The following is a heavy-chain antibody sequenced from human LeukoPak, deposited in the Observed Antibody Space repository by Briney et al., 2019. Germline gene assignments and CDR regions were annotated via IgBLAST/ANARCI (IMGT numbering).Heavy chain of an antibody. CDR3: AKPPGYYASGQGY. D-gene: IGHD3-10*01. J-gene: IGHJ4*02. CDR2: ISGSGGST. Sequence: PGGSLRLSCAASGFTFSSYAMTWVRQAPGRGLEWVSGISGSGGSTYYADSVKGRFTISRDNSKNTLFLQMNSLRAEDTALYYCAKPPGYYASGQGYWGQGILVTVSS. V-gene: IGHV3-23*01. CDR1: GFTFSSYA.